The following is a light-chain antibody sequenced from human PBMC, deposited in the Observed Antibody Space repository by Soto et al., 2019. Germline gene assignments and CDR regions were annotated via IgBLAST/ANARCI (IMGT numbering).Light chain of an antibody. CDR2: LNSDGSH. CDR3: QTWVTGPPWA. J-gene: IGLJ3*02. Sequence: QSVLTQSPSASASLGASVKLTCTLSSGHSTYAIAWHQQRPEKGPRYLMKLNSDGSHNKGDGIPDRFSGSSSGAERYLTISSLQSEDEADYYCQTWVTGPPWAFGGGTKVTVL. CDR1: SGHSTYA. V-gene: IGLV4-69*01.